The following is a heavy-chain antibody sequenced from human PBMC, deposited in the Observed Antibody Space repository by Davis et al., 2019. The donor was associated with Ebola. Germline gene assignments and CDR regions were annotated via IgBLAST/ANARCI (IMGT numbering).Heavy chain of an antibody. D-gene: IGHD3-3*01. J-gene: IGHJ4*02. CDR2: ISSSGSTI. V-gene: IGHV3-23*01. CDR1: GFTFSSYA. CDR3: AKDQIRFSDY. Sequence: GSLRLSCEASGFTFSSYAMSWVRQAPGKGLEWVSYISSSGSTIYYADSVKGRFTISRDNAENTLYLQMNSLRAEDTAVYYCAKDQIRFSDYWGQGTLVTVSS.